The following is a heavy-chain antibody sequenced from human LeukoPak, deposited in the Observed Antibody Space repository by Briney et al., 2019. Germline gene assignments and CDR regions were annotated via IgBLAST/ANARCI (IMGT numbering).Heavy chain of an antibody. J-gene: IGHJ4*02. CDR3: ARSQQRLFDY. CDR1: GFTVSSNY. CDR2: IHSGGST. D-gene: IGHD6-25*01. V-gene: IGHV3-53*01. Sequence: GGSLRLSCAASGFTVSSNYMSWVRQAPGKGLEWVSVIHSGGSTYYADSVKGRFTISRDNSKNTLYLQMNSLRAEDAAVYYCARSQQRLFDYWGQGTLVTVSS.